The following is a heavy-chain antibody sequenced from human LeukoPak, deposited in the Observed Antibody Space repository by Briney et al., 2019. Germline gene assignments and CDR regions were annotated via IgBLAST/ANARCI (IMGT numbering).Heavy chain of an antibody. D-gene: IGHD4-17*01. CDR2: IYYSGST. V-gene: IGHV4-31*03. CDR3: ARADYGDPGYFDY. CDR1: GGSISSGGYY. J-gene: IGHJ4*02. Sequence: SQTLSLTCTVSGGSISSGGYYWSWIRQHPGKGLEWIGYIYYSGSTYYNPSLKSRDTISVDTSKNQFSLKLSSVTAADTAVYYCARADYGDPGYFDYWGQGTLVTVSS.